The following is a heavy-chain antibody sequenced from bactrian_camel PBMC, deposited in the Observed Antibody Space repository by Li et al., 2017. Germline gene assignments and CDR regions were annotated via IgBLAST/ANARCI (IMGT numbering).Heavy chain of an antibody. Sequence: HVQLVESGGGSVQAGGSLRLSCEVSGAIEGTNCMGWLRQAPGKEREEVARWDNGDRLTYAESVKGRFTISRDNAKNTVYLQLNGLKPEDTAMYYCAASRLGSTINWRQERRWEYWGQGTQVTVS. CDR2: WDNGDRL. CDR3: AASRLGSTINWRQERRWEY. D-gene: IGHD4*01. CDR1: GAIEGTNC. J-gene: IGHJ4*01. V-gene: IGHV3S53*01.